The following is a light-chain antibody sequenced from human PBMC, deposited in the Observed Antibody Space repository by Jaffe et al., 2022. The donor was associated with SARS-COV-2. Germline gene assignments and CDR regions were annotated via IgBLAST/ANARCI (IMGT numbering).Light chain of an antibody. Sequence: SYELTQPPSVSVSPGQTASITCSGDDLGEKYASWYQQKPGQSPILVIYQNTKRPSGIPERFSGSNSGNTATLTISGTQAMDEADYYCQAWDSSTYVFGTGTTVSVL. CDR1: DLGEKY. CDR2: QNT. J-gene: IGLJ1*01. CDR3: QAWDSSTYV. V-gene: IGLV3-1*01.